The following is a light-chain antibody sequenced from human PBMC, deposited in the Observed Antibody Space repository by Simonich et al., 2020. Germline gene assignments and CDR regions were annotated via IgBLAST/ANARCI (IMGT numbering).Light chain of an antibody. Sequence: DIVMTQSPDSLAVSLGERATINCKSSQSVLYSSNNKNYLAWYQQKPGQPPKLLIYWASPRESGVPDRFSGSGSGTDVTLPISSLQAKDVAVYYCQQYYSTPYTFGQGTKLEIK. CDR3: QQYYSTPYT. CDR2: WAS. J-gene: IGKJ2*01. CDR1: QSVLYSSNNKNY. V-gene: IGKV4-1*01.